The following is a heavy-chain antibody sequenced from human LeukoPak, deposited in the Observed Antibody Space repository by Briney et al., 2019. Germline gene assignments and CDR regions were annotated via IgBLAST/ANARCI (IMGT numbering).Heavy chain of an antibody. D-gene: IGHD6-13*01. J-gene: IGHJ3*02. CDR2: IYPGDSDT. CDR1: GYSFSSYW. Sequence: GESLKISCKGSGYSFSSYWIGWVRQMPGKGLEWMGIIYPGDSDTRYSPSFQGQVTISADKSISTAYLQWSSLEASDTAMYYCAKKPGYTSSLETFDIWGQGTMVIVSS. V-gene: IGHV5-51*01. CDR3: AKKPGYTSSLETFDI.